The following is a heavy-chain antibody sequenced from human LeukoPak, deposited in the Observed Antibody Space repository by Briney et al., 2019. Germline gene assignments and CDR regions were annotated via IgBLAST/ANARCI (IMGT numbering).Heavy chain of an antibody. CDR2: IYYSGST. D-gene: IGHD3-10*01. CDR3: ASQKVLLRFGELLFDP. J-gene: IGHJ5*02. Sequence: SETLSLTCTVSGGSISSSSYYWGWIRQPPGKGLEWIGSIYYSGSTYYNPSLKSRVTISVDTSTSQFSLKLSSVTAADTAVYYCASQKVLLRFGELLFDPWGQGTLVTVSS. V-gene: IGHV4-39*01. CDR1: GGSISSSSYY.